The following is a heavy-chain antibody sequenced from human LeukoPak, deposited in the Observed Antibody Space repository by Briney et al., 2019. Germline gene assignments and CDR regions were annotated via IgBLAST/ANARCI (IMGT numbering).Heavy chain of an antibody. CDR3: ARRGGYYYDSSGPSGY. J-gene: IGHJ4*02. CDR1: GGSISSSSYY. Sequence: KSSETLSLTCTVSGGSISSSSYYWGWIRQPPGKGLEWIGSIYYSGSTYYNPSLKSRVTISVDTSKNQFSLKLSSVTAADTAVYYCARRGGYYYDSSGPSGYWGQGTLVTVSS. CDR2: IYYSGST. D-gene: IGHD3-22*01. V-gene: IGHV4-39*07.